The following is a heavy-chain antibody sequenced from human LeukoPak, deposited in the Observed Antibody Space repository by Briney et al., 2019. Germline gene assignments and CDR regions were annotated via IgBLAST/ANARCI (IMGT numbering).Heavy chain of an antibody. J-gene: IGHJ3*02. V-gene: IGHV4-59*08. CDR3: ARSIAAQGDEDAFDI. Sequence: SETLSLTCTVSGGSISSYYWSWIRQPPGKGLEWIGYIYYSGSTNYNPSLKSRVTISVDTSKNQFSLKLSSVTAADTAVYYCARSIAAQGDEDAFDIWGQGTMVTVSS. CDR2: IYYSGST. CDR1: GGSISSYY. D-gene: IGHD6-13*01.